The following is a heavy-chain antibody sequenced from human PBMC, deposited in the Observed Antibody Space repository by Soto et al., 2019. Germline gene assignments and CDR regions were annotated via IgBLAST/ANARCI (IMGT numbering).Heavy chain of an antibody. CDR2: IYPSDSDI. CDR1: GYSFSKYW. CDR3: ARQDCSSANGPCSSYYHGLDV. D-gene: IGHD2-2*01. V-gene: IGHV5-51*01. J-gene: IGHJ6*02. Sequence: GESLKISCQASGYSFSKYWIGWVRQVPGKGLEWMGIIYPSDSDIRYSPSFQGQVTLSVDKSTNTTYLQWTSLQASDTAMYYCARQDCSSANGPCSSYYHGLDVWGRGTKVTVSS.